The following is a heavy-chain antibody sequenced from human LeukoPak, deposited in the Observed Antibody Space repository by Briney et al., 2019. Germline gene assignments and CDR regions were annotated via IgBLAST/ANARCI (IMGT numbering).Heavy chain of an antibody. CDR1: GGSFSGYY. CDR3: AREKYYYDSSGYLI. D-gene: IGHD3-22*01. CDR2: IYTSGST. V-gene: IGHV4-4*07. Sequence: PSETLSLTCAVYGGSFSGYYWSWIRQPPGKGLEWIGRIYTSGSTNYNPSLKSRVTMSVDTSKNQFSLKLSSVTAADTAVYYCAREKYYYDSSGYLIWSQGTLVTVSS. J-gene: IGHJ4*02.